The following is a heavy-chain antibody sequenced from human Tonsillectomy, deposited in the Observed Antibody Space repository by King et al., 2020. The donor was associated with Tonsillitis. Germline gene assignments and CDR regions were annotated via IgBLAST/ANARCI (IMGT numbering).Heavy chain of an antibody. J-gene: IGHJ3*02. CDR1: GGSISSGGYY. CDR3: ARDSGITMVRGVPFDI. CDR2: IYYSGST. V-gene: IGHV4-31*03. Sequence: QLQESGPGLVKPSQTLSLTCTVSGGSISSGGYYWSWIRQNPGKGLEWIGYIYYSGSTYYNPSLKGRVTISVDTSKNQFSLNLSSLTAADTAVYYCARDSGITMVRGVPFDIWGKGKMVTVSS. D-gene: IGHD3-10*01.